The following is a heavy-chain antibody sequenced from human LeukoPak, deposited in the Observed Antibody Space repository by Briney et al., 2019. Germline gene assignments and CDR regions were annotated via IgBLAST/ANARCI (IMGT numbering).Heavy chain of an antibody. J-gene: IGHJ4*02. V-gene: IGHV3-30*18. Sequence: GGSLRLSCAASGFTFSSYWMHWVRQAPGKGLEWVAVISFDATNKYYADSVKSRFTISRDNSKNTLYLQMNSLRAEDTAVYYCAKDSSADDSSGYSYYFDYWGQGTLVTVSS. CDR2: ISFDATNK. CDR1: GFTFSSYW. D-gene: IGHD3-22*01. CDR3: AKDSSADDSSGYSYYFDY.